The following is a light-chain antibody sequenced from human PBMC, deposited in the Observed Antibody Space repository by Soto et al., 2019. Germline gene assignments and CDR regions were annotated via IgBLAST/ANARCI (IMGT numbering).Light chain of an antibody. CDR3: QQSYSTPPT. V-gene: IGKV1-39*01. CDR1: QSISSY. CDR2: AAS. J-gene: IGKJ1*01. Sequence: DIQMTQSPSSLSASVGDRVTITCRASQSISSYLNWYQQKPGKAPKLLIYAASSFQSGVPSRFSGSGFGTDFTFTISSLQPEDFATYYCQQSYSTPPTFGQGTKVDIK.